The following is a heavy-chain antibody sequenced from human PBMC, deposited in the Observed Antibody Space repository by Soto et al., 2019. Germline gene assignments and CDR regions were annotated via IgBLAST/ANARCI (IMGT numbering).Heavy chain of an antibody. J-gene: IGHJ4*02. CDR2: IYYSGST. CDR3: ARFGGRGYCSSTSCYALDY. Sequence: SETLSLTCTVSGGSISRYYWSWSRQPPGKGLEWIGYIYYSGSTNYNPSLKSRVTISVDTSKNQFSLKLSSVTAADTAVYYCARFGGRGYCSSTSCYALDYWGQGTLVTVSS. CDR1: GGSISRYY. V-gene: IGHV4-59*01. D-gene: IGHD2-2*01.